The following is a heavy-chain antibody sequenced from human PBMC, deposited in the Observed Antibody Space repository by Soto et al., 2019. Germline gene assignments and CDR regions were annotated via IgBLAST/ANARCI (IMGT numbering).Heavy chain of an antibody. CDR1: GFSLSTSGVG. V-gene: IGHV2-5*02. Sequence: QNTLKESGPTLVKPTQTLTLTCTFSGFSLSTSGVGVGWIRQPPGKALEWLALIYWDDDKRYSPSLKSRLTITKDTSKNQVVLTMTNMDPVDTATYYCAHLTYYYDSSGYYSRAEYFQHWGQGTLVTVSS. J-gene: IGHJ1*01. CDR3: AHLTYYYDSSGYYSRAEYFQH. CDR2: IYWDDDK. D-gene: IGHD3-22*01.